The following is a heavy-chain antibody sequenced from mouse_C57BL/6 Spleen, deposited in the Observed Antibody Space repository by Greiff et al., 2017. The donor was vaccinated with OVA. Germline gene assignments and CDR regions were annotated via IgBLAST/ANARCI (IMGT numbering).Heavy chain of an antibody. CDR3: ARSGYGSSLRY. CDR1: GSNTKDYH. V-gene: IGHV14-2*01. D-gene: IGHD1-1*01. CDR2: IDPEDGET. Sequence: EVHLQHSVSSLVPPFPPPPFSCPPPGSNTKDYHMHWVKQRTEQGLEWIGRIDPEDGETKYAPKFQGKATITADTSSNTAYLQLSSLTSEDTAVYYCARSGYGSSLRYWGQGTSVTVSS. J-gene: IGHJ4*01.